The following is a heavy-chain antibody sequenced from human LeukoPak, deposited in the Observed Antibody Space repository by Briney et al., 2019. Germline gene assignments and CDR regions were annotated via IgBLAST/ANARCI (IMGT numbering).Heavy chain of an antibody. CDR1: GGSISSSSYY. V-gene: IGHV4-39*01. CDR2: IYYSGST. Sequence: SETLSLTCTVSGGSISSSSYYWGWIRQPPGKGLEWIGSIYYSGSTYYNPSLKSRVTISVDTSKNQFSLKLSSVTAADTAVYYCARHLDHPCYSSSCQEYYFDYWGQGTLVTVSS. CDR3: ARHLDHPCYSSSCQEYYFDY. J-gene: IGHJ4*02. D-gene: IGHD6-13*01.